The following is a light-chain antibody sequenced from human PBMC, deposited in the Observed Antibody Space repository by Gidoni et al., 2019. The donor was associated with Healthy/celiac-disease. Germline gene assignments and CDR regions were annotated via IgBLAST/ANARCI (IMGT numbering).Light chain of an antibody. CDR1: SSNIGSNY. J-gene: IGLJ1*01. Sequence: QSVLTQPPSASGTPGQRVTISCSGSSSNIGSNYVYWYQQLPGTAPKLLLYRNNQRPSGVPDRFSGSKSGTSASLAISGLRSEDEADYYCAAWDDSLSGLWVFGTGTKVTVL. V-gene: IGLV1-47*01. CDR3: AAWDDSLSGLWV. CDR2: RNN.